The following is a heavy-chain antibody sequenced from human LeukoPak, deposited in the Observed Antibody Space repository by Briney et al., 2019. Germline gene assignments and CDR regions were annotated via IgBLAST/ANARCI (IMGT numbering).Heavy chain of an antibody. J-gene: IGHJ4*02. V-gene: IGHV4-4*07. D-gene: IGHD3-22*01. CDR2: VHTSGTS. CDR3: ARDGYYDSSGYSSFDS. CDR1: GVSISSFH. Sequence: SETLSLTCTVSGVSISSFHWSWIRQPAGKGLEWIGRVHTSGTSNYNPSLESRVTMSGDTSKNQFSLRLSSVTAADTAVYYCARDGYYDSSGYSSFDSWGQGTLVTVSA.